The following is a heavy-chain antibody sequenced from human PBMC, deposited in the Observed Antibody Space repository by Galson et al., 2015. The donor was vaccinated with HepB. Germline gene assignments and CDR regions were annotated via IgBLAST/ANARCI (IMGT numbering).Heavy chain of an antibody. CDR3: ARHNQAHILSGSYYVY. CDR2: IDPSDSYT. J-gene: IGHJ4*02. D-gene: IGHD1-26*01. V-gene: IGHV5-10-1*01. Sequence: QSGAEVKKPGESLRISCKGSGYSFTSYWISWVRQMPGKGLEWMGRIDPSDSYTNYSPSFQGHVTISADKSISTAYLQWSSLKASDIAMYYCARHNQAHILSGSYYVYWGQGTLVTVSS. CDR1: GYSFTSYW.